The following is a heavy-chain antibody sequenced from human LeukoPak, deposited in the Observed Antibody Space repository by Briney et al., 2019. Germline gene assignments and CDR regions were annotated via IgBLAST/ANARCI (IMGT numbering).Heavy chain of an antibody. V-gene: IGHV3-74*01. CDR1: RFTFNSYW. Sequence: GVSLTLYCAASRFTFNSYWMHWLRQAPGKRRVWVSRINSGESSTSYAHSVKVRFTIYRYKAKNTMYLKMNSLRGEDTAVYYYGRGVSSGYYDWGQGTLVTVSS. D-gene: IGHD3-22*01. J-gene: IGHJ4*02. CDR3: GRGVSSGYYD. CDR2: INSGESST.